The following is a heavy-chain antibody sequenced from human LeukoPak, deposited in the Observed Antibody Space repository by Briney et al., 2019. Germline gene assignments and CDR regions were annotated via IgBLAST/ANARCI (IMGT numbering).Heavy chain of an antibody. D-gene: IGHD2-15*01. CDR1: GGSMRSYY. V-gene: IGHV4-4*07. Sequence: PSETLSLTCTVSGGSMRSYYWRWIRQPAGKGLEWIGRIYTSGSTTYNPSLKSRVTMSVDTSKNQFSLKLTSVTAADTAVYYCARRGSDWYFDLWGRGTLVTVSS. CDR2: IYTSGST. CDR3: ARRGSDWYFDL. J-gene: IGHJ2*01.